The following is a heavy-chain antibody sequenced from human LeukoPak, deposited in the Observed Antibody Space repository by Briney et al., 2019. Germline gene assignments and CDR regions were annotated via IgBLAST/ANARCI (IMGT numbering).Heavy chain of an antibody. D-gene: IGHD3-10*01. V-gene: IGHV1-18*01. CDR3: ARKNRWFGEFHGFDP. CDR2: ISAYNGNT. CDR1: GYTFTRVG. J-gene: IGHJ5*02. Sequence: ASVKVSCKASGYTFTRVGISWVRQAPGQGLEWMGWISAYNGNTNYTQKPQGRVTMTPDTSTSTAYMELRSLRSDDTAVYYCARKNRWFGEFHGFDPWGQGTLVTVSS.